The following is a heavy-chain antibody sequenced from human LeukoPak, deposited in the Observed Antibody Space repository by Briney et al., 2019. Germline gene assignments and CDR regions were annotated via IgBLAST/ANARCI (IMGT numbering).Heavy chain of an antibody. J-gene: IGHJ4*02. Sequence: ASVKVSCKAFGYGFTSYYIHWVRQAPGQGLEWMGIINPSVGGTTYARKFQGRVSMTRDTSTSTVYMELSSLRSEDTAVYYCARHGSGRYYPAEGRVDYWGQGTLVTVSS. V-gene: IGHV1-46*03. CDR3: ARHGSGRYYPAEGRVDY. CDR2: INPSVGGT. D-gene: IGHD3-10*01. CDR1: GYGFTSYY.